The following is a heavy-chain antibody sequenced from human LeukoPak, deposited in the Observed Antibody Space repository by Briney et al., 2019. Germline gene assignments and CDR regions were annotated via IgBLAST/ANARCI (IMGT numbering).Heavy chain of an antibody. CDR2: IWYDGSNK. J-gene: IGHJ4*02. CDR1: GFTFSSYG. V-gene: IGHV3-30*02. CDR3: AKGDGYRAYYFDY. Sequence: GGSLRLSCAASGFTFSSYGMHWVRQAPGKGLEWVAVIWYDGSNKYYADSVKGRFTISRDNSKNTLYLQMNSLRAEDTAVYYCAKGDGYRAYYFDYWGQGTLVTVSS. D-gene: IGHD5-24*01.